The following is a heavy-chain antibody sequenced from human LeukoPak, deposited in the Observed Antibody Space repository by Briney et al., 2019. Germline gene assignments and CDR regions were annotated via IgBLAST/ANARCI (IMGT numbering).Heavy chain of an antibody. D-gene: IGHD3-10*01. J-gene: IGHJ4*02. Sequence: PSETLSLTCTVSGGSISSYYWSWIRQPPGKGLEWIGSIYYSGSTYYNPSLKSRVTISVDTSKNQFSLKLSSVTAADTAVYYCARVSGDYGDYWGQGTLVTVSS. CDR1: GGSISSYY. V-gene: IGHV4-39*07. CDR3: ARVSGDYGDY. CDR2: IYYSGST.